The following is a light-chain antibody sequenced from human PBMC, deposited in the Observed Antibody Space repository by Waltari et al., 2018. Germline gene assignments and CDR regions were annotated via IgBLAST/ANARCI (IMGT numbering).Light chain of an antibody. Sequence: DIHMTQFPSSLSASVGGRVTITCQATQDIRNHLNWYQQKPGKAPKLLVYDASRLQSGVPPRFGGSRSGTYCTFTISSLQAEDAATYYCQQYDKLPLTSGGGTKVDI. J-gene: IGKJ4*01. CDR2: DAS. CDR1: QDIRNH. V-gene: IGKV1-33*01. CDR3: QQYDKLPLT.